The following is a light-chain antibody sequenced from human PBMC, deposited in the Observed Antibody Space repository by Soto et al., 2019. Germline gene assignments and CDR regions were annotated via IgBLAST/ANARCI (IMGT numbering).Light chain of an antibody. J-gene: IGLJ1*01. V-gene: IGLV2-14*03. Sequence: QSALTQRASVSGSPGQSITISCTGTSSDVGGYNYVSWYQHHPGKAPKLMIYDVSNRPSGVSNRFSGSKSGNTASLTISGLQPEDEADYYCSSYTTSNTRQIVLGTGTKLTVL. CDR1: SSDVGGYNY. CDR2: DVS. CDR3: SSYTTSNTRQIV.